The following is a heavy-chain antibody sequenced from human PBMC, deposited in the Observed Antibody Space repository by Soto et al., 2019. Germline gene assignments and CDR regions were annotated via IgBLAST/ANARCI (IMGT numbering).Heavy chain of an antibody. V-gene: IGHV3-74*01. CDR2: INSDGSST. CDR1: GFTFSSYW. CDR3: AREQKGLGYCSSTSCHTGEIEYYYYMDV. Sequence: GGSLRLSCAASGFTFSSYWMHWVRQAPGKGLVWVSRINSDGSSTSYADSVKGRFTISRDNAKNTLYLQMNSLRAEDTAVYYCAREQKGLGYCSSTSCHTGEIEYYYYMDVWGKGTTVTVSS. D-gene: IGHD2-2*02. J-gene: IGHJ6*03.